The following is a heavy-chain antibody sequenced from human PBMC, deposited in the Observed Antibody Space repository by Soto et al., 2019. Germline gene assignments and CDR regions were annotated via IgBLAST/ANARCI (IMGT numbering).Heavy chain of an antibody. V-gene: IGHV1-18*01. J-gene: IGHJ4*02. CDR1: GYNFTNYG. CDR2: ISAYSGNT. CDR3: ARSGSYPSYYFDY. D-gene: IGHD1-26*01. Sequence: GASVKVSCKASGYNFTNYGISWVRQAPGQGQEWMGWISAYSGNTNYAQKLQGRVTMTTDTSTSTAYMELRSLRSDDTAVYYCARSGSYPSYYFDYWGQGTLVTVSS.